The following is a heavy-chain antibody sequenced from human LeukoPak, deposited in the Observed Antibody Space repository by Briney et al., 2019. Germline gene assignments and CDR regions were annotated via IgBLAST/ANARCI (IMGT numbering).Heavy chain of an antibody. CDR3: ARDPAVDAFDI. CDR2: IYYSGST. V-gene: IGHV4-30-4*08. CDR1: GGSISSGDYY. J-gene: IGHJ3*02. Sequence: SQTLSLTCTVSGGSISSGDYYWSWIRQPPRKGLEWIGYIYYSGSTYYNPSLKSRVTISVDTSKNQFSLKLSSVTAADTAVYYCARDPAVDAFDIWGQGTMVTVSS.